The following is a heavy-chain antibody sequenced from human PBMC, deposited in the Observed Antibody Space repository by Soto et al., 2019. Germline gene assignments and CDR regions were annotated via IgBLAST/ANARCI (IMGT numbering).Heavy chain of an antibody. D-gene: IGHD6-19*01. CDR2: ISGSGGST. V-gene: IGHV3-23*01. CDR3: AKDHSPRRYSSGWFDY. J-gene: IGHJ4*02. CDR1: GFTFSSYA. Sequence: PGGSLRLSCAASGFTFSSYAMSWVRQAPGKGLEWVSAISGSGGSTYYADSVKGRFTISRDNSKNTLYLQMNSLRAEDTAVYYCAKDHSPRRYSSGWFDYWGQGTLVTVSS.